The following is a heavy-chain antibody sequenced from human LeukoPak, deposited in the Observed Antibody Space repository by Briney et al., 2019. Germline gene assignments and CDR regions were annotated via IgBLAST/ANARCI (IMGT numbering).Heavy chain of an antibody. D-gene: IGHD3-3*01. CDR1: GFTFSNYW. Sequence: GGSLRLSCVASGFTFSNYWMQWVRQVPGKGLVWVSRLNGDGTNIIYADSVKGRFTISRDNAENTLYLQMNSLRAEDTALYYCARSQSGVFDVWGQGTLVTVSS. CDR3: ARSQSGVFDV. V-gene: IGHV3-74*01. J-gene: IGHJ4*02. CDR2: LNGDGTNI.